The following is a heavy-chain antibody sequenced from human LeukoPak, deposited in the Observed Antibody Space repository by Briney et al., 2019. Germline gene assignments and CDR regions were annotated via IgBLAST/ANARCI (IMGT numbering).Heavy chain of an antibody. J-gene: IGHJ3*02. CDR2: IYHSGST. CDR1: GGSISSGGYS. D-gene: IGHD3-22*01. V-gene: IGHV4-30-2*01. CDR3: ASSLYYYDSSGYYTVGAFDI. Sequence: SETLSLTCAVSGGSISSGGYSWSWIRQPPGQGLEWSGYIYHSGSTYCNPSLESRVTISVDRSKNQFSLKLSSVTAADTAVYYCASSLYYYDSSGYYTVGAFDIWGQGTMVTVSS.